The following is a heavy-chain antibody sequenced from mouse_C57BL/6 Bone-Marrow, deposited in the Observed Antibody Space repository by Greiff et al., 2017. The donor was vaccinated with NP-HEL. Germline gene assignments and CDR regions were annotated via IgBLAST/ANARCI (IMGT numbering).Heavy chain of an antibody. CDR2: IYPRSGNT. D-gene: IGHD4-1*01. Sequence: QVQLQQSGAELARPGASVKQSCKASGYTFTSSGISWVKQRTGQGLEWIGEIYPRSGNTYYNEKFKGKATLHADKSSSTAYMVLRSLTSEDSAAYFCASWAWFAYWGQGTLFTVSA. CDR1: GYTFTSSG. CDR3: ASWAWFAY. V-gene: IGHV1-81*01. J-gene: IGHJ3*01.